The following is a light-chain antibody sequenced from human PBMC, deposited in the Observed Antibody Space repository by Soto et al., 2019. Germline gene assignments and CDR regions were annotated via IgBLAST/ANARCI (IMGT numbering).Light chain of an antibody. CDR1: QTINSW. J-gene: IGKJ1*01. V-gene: IGKV1-5*03. CDR3: QQYNSYPWT. Sequence: IQMTQSPSTLSASLGDRVTVTCRGSQTINSWLAWYQQKPGEAPKLLIYKASTLEVGVPSRFSASGSGTEFTLTINTLQPADFATYYCQQYNSYPWTFAQGTKV. CDR2: KAS.